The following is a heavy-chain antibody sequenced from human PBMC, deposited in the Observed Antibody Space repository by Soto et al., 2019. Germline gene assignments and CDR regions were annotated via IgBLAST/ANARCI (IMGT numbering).Heavy chain of an antibody. CDR1: GGTFSSYS. V-gene: IGHV1-69*13. CDR2: IIPIFGTA. D-gene: IGHD1-7*01. J-gene: IGHJ3*02. Sequence: SVKVSCKASGGTFSSYSISWVRQAPGQGLEWMGGIIPIFGTANYAQRFQGRVTITADESTSTAYMELSSLRSEDTAVYYCARDKTGTTAYAFDIWGQGTMVTVSS. CDR3: ARDKTGTTAYAFDI.